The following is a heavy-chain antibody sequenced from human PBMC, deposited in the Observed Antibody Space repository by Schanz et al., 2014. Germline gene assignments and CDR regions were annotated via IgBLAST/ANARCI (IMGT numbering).Heavy chain of an antibody. J-gene: IGHJ4*02. D-gene: IGHD1-1*01. CDR1: GFTFSSYA. V-gene: IGHV3-23*01. CDR2: LSGSGGST. Sequence: EVQLLESGGGLVQPGGSLRLSCAASGFTFSSYAMSWVRQAPGKGLEWVSALSGSGGSTYYADSVEGRFTISRDNSKNPLYLQMNSLRAGDTAVYYCARGTDWNLHYWGQGALVTVSA. CDR3: ARGTDWNLHY.